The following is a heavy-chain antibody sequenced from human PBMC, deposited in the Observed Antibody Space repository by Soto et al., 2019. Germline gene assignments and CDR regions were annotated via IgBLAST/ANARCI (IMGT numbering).Heavy chain of an antibody. CDR3: ARGEYYYGSECRMNV. D-gene: IGHD3-10*01. V-gene: IGHV3-13*05. CDR1: GFTFSSYD. Sequence: GGSLRLSCAASGFTFSSYDMHWFRQATGKGLEWVSAIGTAGDPYYPGSVKGRFTISRENAKNSLYLQMNSLRAGDTAVYYCARGEYYYGSECRMNVWGQGTTVIVSS. J-gene: IGHJ6*02. CDR2: IGTAGDP.